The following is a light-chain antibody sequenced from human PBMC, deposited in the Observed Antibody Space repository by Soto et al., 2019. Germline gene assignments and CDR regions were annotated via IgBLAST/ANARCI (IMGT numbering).Light chain of an antibody. CDR3: QQYNNWPHMYT. CDR1: QSVSSN. Sequence: EIVMTQSPATLSVSPGERATLSCRASQSVSSNLAWYQQKPGQAPRLLIYGASTRATGIPARFSGSGSGTEFTLTISSLQSEDFAVYYWQQYNNWPHMYTFGQGTKLEIK. CDR2: GAS. J-gene: IGKJ2*01. V-gene: IGKV3-15*01.